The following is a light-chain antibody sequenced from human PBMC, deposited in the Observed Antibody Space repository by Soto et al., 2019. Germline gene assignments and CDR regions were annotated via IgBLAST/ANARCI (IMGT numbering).Light chain of an antibody. CDR1: QSVSNNY. CDR2: GAS. J-gene: IGKJ1*01. V-gene: IGKV3-20*01. Sequence: EIALTQSPGTLSVSPGERATLSCRASQSVSNNYLAWYQQKPGQAPRLLIYGASNRATGIPDRFSGSGSGTDFTLTISRMEPEDFAVYYCQQYGSSGTFGQGTKVDIK. CDR3: QQYGSSGT.